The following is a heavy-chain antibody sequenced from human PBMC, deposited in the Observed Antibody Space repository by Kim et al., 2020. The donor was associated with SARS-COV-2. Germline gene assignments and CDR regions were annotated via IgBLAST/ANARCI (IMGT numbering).Heavy chain of an antibody. J-gene: IGHJ4*02. Sequence: YADSVKGRFTISRDNAENTLYLQMNRLRAEDTAVYYCVKGCKKEWLGVDYWGQGTLVTVTS. D-gene: IGHD5-12*01. V-gene: IGHV3-74*01. CDR3: VKGCKKEWLGVDY.